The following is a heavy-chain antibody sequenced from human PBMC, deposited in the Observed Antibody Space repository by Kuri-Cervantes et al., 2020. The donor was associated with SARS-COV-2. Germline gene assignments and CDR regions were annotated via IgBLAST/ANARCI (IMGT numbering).Heavy chain of an antibody. Sequence: GSLRLSCAVYGGSFSGYYWSWIRQPPGKGLEWIGEINHSGSTNYNPSLKSRVTISVDTSKNQFSLKLSSVTAADTAVYYCARGRQFWDIVVVVAARWFDPWGQGTLVTVS. V-gene: IGHV4-34*01. J-gene: IGHJ5*02. CDR1: GGSFSGYY. D-gene: IGHD2-15*01. CDR2: INHSGST. CDR3: ARGRQFWDIVVVVAARWFDP.